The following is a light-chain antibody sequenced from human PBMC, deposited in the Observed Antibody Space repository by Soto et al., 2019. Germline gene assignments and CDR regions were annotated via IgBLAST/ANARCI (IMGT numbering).Light chain of an antibody. V-gene: IGLV2-14*01. CDR1: SSDIGAYTD. J-gene: IGLJ3*02. CDR3: TSYSDSKTGV. Sequence: QSALTQPASVSGSPGQSMTIFCNGTSSDIGAYTDVSWYQHPPDKAPKLIVYEVRNRPSGVSNRFSGSKSGNVASLTISGLQAEDEADYYCTSYSDSKTGVFGGGTKLTVL. CDR2: EVR.